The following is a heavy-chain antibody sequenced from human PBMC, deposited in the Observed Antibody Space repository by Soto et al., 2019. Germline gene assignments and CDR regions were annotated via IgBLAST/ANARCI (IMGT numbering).Heavy chain of an antibody. V-gene: IGHV4-31*03. CDR3: ARATRTTWFDP. J-gene: IGHJ5*02. D-gene: IGHD4-17*01. Sequence: SETLSLTCTVSGGSVSSGGYYWTWIRQHPGKGLEWIGYIYYSGNTYYNSSLKGRVSISVDTSKNQFSLDLSSVTAADTAVYYCARATRTTWFDPWGQGTLVTVSS. CDR1: GGSVSSGGYY. CDR2: IYYSGNT.